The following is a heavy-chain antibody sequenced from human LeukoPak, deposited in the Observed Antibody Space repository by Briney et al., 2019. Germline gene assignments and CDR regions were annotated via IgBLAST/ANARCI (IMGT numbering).Heavy chain of an antibody. CDR3: ARVGDSSGSPPTLHYYGMDV. J-gene: IGHJ6*02. CDR1: GFTFSSFG. D-gene: IGHD1-26*01. V-gene: IGHV3-33*01. CDR2: IWYDGSNE. Sequence: GGSLRFSCAASGFTFSSFGMHWVRQAPGKGREWVAVIWYDGSNENYEDSVRGRFTISRDNSKNTLYLQMNSLRAEDTAVYYCARVGDSSGSPPTLHYYGMDVWGQGTTVTVSS.